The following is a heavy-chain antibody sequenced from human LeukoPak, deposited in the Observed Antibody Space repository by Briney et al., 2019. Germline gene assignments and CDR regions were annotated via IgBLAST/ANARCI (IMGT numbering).Heavy chain of an antibody. D-gene: IGHD3-10*01. CDR1: GFTVGSNY. CDR3: AREPFGEDGMDV. CDR2: IYSGGST. J-gene: IGHJ6*02. V-gene: IGHV3-66*01. Sequence: PGGSLRLSCAASGFTVGSNYMSWVRQAPGKGLEWVSVIYSGGSTYYADSVKGRFTISRDNSKNTLYLQMNSLRAEDTAVCYCAREPFGEDGMDVWGQGTTVTVSS.